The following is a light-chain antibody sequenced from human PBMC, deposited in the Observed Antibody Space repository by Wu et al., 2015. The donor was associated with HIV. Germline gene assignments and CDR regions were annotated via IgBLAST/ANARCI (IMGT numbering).Light chain of an antibody. Sequence: DIQLTQSPSFLSASVGDRVTITCRASQGISKSLAWYQQKPGKAPKLLLYAASRLEGGVPSRFSGSGSGTDYTLTINSLQPEDFATYYCQHYYGTPRTFGQGTKVE. CDR3: QHYYGTPRT. V-gene: IGKV1-NL1*01. CDR1: QGISKS. CDR2: AAS. J-gene: IGKJ1*01.